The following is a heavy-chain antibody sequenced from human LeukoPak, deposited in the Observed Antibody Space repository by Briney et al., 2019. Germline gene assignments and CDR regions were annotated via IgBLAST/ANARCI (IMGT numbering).Heavy chain of an antibody. CDR1: GYTFTSYD. V-gene: IGHV1-8*01. D-gene: IGHD2-15*01. CDR2: VSPNSGNA. Sequence: ASVKVSCKASGYTFTSYDINWVRQATGQGLEWMGWVSPNSGNAGYAQNFQGRVTMTRDTSTSTAYMELTSPRSEDTAVYYCARAHNRGGRYCSGGSCYRFYRWFDPWGQGTLVTVSS. CDR3: ARAHNRGGRYCSGGSCYRFYRWFDP. J-gene: IGHJ5*02.